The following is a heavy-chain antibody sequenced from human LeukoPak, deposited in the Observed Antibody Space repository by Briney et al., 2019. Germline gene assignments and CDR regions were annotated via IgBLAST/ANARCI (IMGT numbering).Heavy chain of an antibody. V-gene: IGHV4-34*01. Sequence: PSETLSLTCAVYGGSFSGYYWSWIRQPPGKGLEWIGEINHSGSTNYNPSLKSRVTISVDTSKNQFSLKLSSMTAADTAVYYCASHTGYCTNGVCYTPRNWFDPWGQGTLVTVSS. CDR2: INHSGST. CDR3: ASHTGYCTNGVCYTPRNWFDP. J-gene: IGHJ5*02. D-gene: IGHD2-8*01. CDR1: GGSFSGYY.